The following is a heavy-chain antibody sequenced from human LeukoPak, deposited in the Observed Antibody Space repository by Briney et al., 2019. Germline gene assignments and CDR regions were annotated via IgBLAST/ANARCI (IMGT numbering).Heavy chain of an antibody. CDR1: GFTFDRFT. CDR2: INRRGHT. D-gene: IGHD5-18*01. CDR3: AKDIRRGYNYGYDQFAY. V-gene: IGHV3-43*01. Sequence: GGSLRLSCAASGFTFDRFTIHWVRQTPGKGLEWVSLINRRGHTFYADSVKGRFTISRDNSKNTLYLQMNSLRAEDTAVYYCAKDIRRGYNYGYDQFAYWGQGTLVTVSS. J-gene: IGHJ4*02.